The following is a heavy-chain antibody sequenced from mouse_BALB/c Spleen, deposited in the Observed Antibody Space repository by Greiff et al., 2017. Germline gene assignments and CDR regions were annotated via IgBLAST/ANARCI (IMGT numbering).Heavy chain of an antibody. CDR1: GFTFSSYA. CDR2: ISSGGSYT. Sequence: EVQLVESGGGLVKPGGSLKLSCAASGFTFSSYAMSWVRQSPEKRLEWVAEISSGGSYTYYPDTVTGRFTISRDNAKNTLYLEMSSLRSEDTAMYYCARQVPPYYGSRGFDYWGQGTTLTVSS. CDR3: ARQVPPYYGSRGFDY. D-gene: IGHD1-1*01. V-gene: IGHV5-9-4*01. J-gene: IGHJ2*01.